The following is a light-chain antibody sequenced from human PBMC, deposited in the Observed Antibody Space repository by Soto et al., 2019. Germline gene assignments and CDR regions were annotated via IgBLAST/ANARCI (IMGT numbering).Light chain of an antibody. CDR2: GAS. Sequence: EIVLTQSPGTLSLSPGERATLSCRASQSVSSSFLAWYRQKPGQSPRLHIYGASSSATGIPDSFSGSGSGTDFTLTISGQEAEDLAVYYCQQYESSPHFTFGEGTKLEIK. CDR1: QSVSSSF. J-gene: IGKJ2*01. CDR3: QQYESSPHFT. V-gene: IGKV3-20*01.